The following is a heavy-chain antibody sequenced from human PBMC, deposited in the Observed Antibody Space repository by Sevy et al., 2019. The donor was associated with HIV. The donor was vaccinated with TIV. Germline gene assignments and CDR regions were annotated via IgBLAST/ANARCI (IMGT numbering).Heavy chain of an antibody. CDR3: ARGLGYCSGGSCYWDYYYGMDV. CDR2: INPNSGGT. Sequence: ASVKVSCKASGYTFTGYYMHWVRQAPGQGLEWMGWINPNSGGTNYAQKFQGRVTMTRDTSISTAYMELSRLRSDDTAVYYCARGLGYCSGGSCYWDYYYGMDVWGQGTTVTVSS. V-gene: IGHV1-2*02. CDR1: GYTFTGYY. D-gene: IGHD2-15*01. J-gene: IGHJ6*02.